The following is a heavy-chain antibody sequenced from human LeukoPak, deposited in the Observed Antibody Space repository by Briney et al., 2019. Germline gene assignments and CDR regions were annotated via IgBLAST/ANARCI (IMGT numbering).Heavy chain of an antibody. V-gene: IGHV3-23*01. CDR2: IRERGDST. D-gene: IGHD6-13*01. CDR1: GFTFSNAW. CDR3: ARGTAAGGIFDH. J-gene: IGHJ4*02. Sequence: GGSLRLSCAASGFTFSNAWMSWVRQAPGKGLEWVSGIRERGDSTYYADSVTGRFTISRDNSKNTLYLQMNSLRAEDTAVYYCARGTAAGGIFDHWGQGTLVTVSS.